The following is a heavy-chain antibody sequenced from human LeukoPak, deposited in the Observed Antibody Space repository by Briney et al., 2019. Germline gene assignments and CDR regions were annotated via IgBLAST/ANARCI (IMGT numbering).Heavy chain of an antibody. D-gene: IGHD3-3*01. V-gene: IGHV4-39*01. CDR1: GGSISSGSHL. J-gene: IGHJ5*02. Sequence: KTSETLSLTCTVSGGSISSGSHLWGWIRQPPGKGLEWTGSISYGGGTYYNPSLKSRVTISMDTSKNQFSLKLNSVTAADTAVYYCARRAMYYDFWSGYYKDWFDPWGQGTLVTVSS. CDR2: ISYGGGT. CDR3: ARRAMYYDFWSGYYKDWFDP.